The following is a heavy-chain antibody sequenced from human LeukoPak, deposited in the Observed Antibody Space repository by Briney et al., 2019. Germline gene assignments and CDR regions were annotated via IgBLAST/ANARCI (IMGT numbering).Heavy chain of an antibody. J-gene: IGHJ4*02. D-gene: IGHD3-22*01. CDR2: INPNSGDT. Sequence: ASVKVSCKASGYSFTGYYMHWVRQAPGQGLEWMGWINPNSGDTNFAQKFQGRVTMTRDTSISTAYMELSRLRSDDTAVYYCAGLYYYDSSGYYYVRYFDYWGQGTLVTVSS. CDR1: GYSFTGYY. V-gene: IGHV1-2*02. CDR3: AGLYYYDSSGYYYVRYFDY.